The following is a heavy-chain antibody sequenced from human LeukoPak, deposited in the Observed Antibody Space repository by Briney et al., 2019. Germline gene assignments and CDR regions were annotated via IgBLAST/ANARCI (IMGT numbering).Heavy chain of an antibody. CDR2: IYHSGST. D-gene: IGHD5-18*01. CDR1: GYSISSGYY. CDR3: ARQSNSGYRVDP. J-gene: IGHJ5*02. Sequence: SETLSLTCAVSGYSISSGYYWGWIRQPPGKGLEWIGSIYHSGSTYYNPSLKSRVTISVDTSKNQFSLKLSSVTAADTAVYYCARQSNSGYRVDPWGQGTLVTVSS. V-gene: IGHV4-38-2*01.